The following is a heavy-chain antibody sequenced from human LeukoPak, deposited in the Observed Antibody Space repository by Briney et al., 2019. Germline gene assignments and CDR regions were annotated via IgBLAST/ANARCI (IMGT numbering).Heavy chain of an antibody. V-gene: IGHV3-74*01. Sequence: PGGSLRLSCAASGFTFSNYWMHWVRQAPGKGLVWVSRINSDGINTSYADSVKGRFTISRDNAKNTLNLQMNSLRAEDTAVYYCAKDSAKKYDDYWSQGTLVTVSS. CDR2: INSDGINT. J-gene: IGHJ4*02. D-gene: IGHD2/OR15-2a*01. CDR1: GFTFSNYW. CDR3: AKDSAKKYDDY.